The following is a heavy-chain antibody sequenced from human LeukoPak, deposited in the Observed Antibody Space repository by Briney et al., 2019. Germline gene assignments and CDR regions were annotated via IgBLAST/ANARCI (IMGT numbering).Heavy chain of an antibody. D-gene: IGHD3-22*01. CDR2: IYYSGST. V-gene: IGHV4-39*07. J-gene: IGHJ4*02. CDR3: ARDKDAGYYYDSSGYYFEY. CDR1: GGSISSGSYY. Sequence: SETLSLTCTVSGGSISSGSYYWGWIRQPPGKGLEWIGSIYYSGSTYYNPSLKSRVTMSVDTSKNQLFLRLSSVTAADTAVYYCARDKDAGYYYDSSGYYFEYWGQGTLVTVSS.